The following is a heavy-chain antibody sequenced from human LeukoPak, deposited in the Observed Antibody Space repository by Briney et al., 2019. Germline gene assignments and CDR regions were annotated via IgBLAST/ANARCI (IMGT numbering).Heavy chain of an antibody. CDR2: MSSSDDGR. V-gene: IGHV3-23*01. CDR1: GFSFSSYA. D-gene: IGHD3-9*01. Sequence: GGSLRLSCATSGFSFSSYAMGWVRQAPGKGLEWVSAMSSSDDGRYYADSVKGRFTISRDNSKNTLYLQMNSLRAEDTAVYYCAKVLLTGYYRSAEYFQHWGQGTLVTVSS. CDR3: AKVLLTGYYRSAEYFQH. J-gene: IGHJ1*01.